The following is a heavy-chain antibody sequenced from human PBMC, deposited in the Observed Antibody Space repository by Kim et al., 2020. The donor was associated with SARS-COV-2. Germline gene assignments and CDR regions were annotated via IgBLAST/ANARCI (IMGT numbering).Heavy chain of an antibody. J-gene: IGHJ4*02. V-gene: IGHV3-66*01. Sequence: STKTASSVKGRFTISRDDSKNTVYLQMNSLRAEDTAVYFCAREPSTYFDYWGQGTLVTVSS. CDR3: AREPSTYFDY. CDR2: ST.